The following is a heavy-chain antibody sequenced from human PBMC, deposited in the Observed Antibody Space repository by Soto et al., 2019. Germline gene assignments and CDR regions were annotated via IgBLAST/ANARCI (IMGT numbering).Heavy chain of an antibody. CDR3: ARDPPDFHSAFDY. Sequence: SQTLSLTCAISGDSVSSNSAAWSWIRQSPSRGLEWLGRTYYRSKWYNDYAVSVKSRITINPDTSKNQFSLQLNSVTPEDTAVYYCARDPPDFHSAFDYWGQGTLVTVSS. CDR1: GDSVSSNSAA. D-gene: IGHD4-4*01. J-gene: IGHJ4*02. CDR2: TYYRSKWYN. V-gene: IGHV6-1*01.